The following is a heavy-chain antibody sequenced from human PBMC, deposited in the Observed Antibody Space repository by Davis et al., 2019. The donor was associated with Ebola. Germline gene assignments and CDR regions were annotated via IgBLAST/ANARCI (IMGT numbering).Heavy chain of an antibody. CDR3: ARGEEEVLLWFGELSY. CDR2: IWYDGSNK. Sequence: GESLKISCAASGFTFSSYGMHWVRQAPGKGLEWVAVIWYDGSNKYYADSVKGRFSISRDNSKNTLYLQMNSLRAEDTAVYYCARGEEEVLLWFGELSYWGQGTLATVSS. CDR1: GFTFSSYG. J-gene: IGHJ4*02. D-gene: IGHD3-10*01. V-gene: IGHV3-33*01.